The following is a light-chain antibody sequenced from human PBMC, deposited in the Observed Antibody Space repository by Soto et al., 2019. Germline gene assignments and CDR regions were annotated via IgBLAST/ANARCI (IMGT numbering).Light chain of an antibody. CDR1: QGISSY. V-gene: IGKV1-8*01. CDR2: AAS. Sequence: AIRMTQSPSSFSASPGDRATITCRASQGISSYLAWYQQKPGKAPKLLIYAASTLESGVPARLSGSGSGTDFTLTISCLQSEDFATYYCQQYYSYPRTFGQGTKVDIK. CDR3: QQYYSYPRT. J-gene: IGKJ1*01.